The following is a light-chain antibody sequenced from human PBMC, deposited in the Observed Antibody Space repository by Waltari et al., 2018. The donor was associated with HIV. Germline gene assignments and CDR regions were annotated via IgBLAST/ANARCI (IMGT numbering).Light chain of an antibody. Sequence: QSVLTQPPSVSAAPSQNVTISCSGSSSDIGGPYVSWYQQLPGTAPRHLISETHKRPLGIPNRFSGARSGASATLSITGLQTEDEADYYCGTWHSSLSAGIFGGGTKLTVL. CDR2: ETH. V-gene: IGLV1-51*02. CDR3: GTWHSSLSAGI. CDR1: SSDIGGPY. J-gene: IGLJ2*01.